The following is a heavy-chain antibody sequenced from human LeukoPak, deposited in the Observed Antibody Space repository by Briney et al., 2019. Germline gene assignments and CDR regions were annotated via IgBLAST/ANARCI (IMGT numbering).Heavy chain of an antibody. V-gene: IGHV4-4*07. D-gene: IGHD3-22*01. Sequence: PSETLSLTCTVSGGSISSYYWSWIRQPAGKGLEWIGRIYTSGSTNYNPSLKSRVTMSVDTSKNQFSLKLSSVTAADTAVYYCARDQAYRYDSSDNWFDAFDIWGQGTMVTVSS. CDR2: IYTSGST. J-gene: IGHJ3*02. CDR1: GGSISSYY. CDR3: ARDQAYRYDSSDNWFDAFDI.